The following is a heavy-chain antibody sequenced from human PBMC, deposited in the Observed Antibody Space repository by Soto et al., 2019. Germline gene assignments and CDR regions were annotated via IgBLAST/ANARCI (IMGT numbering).Heavy chain of an antibody. D-gene: IGHD3-10*01. CDR2: ISGSGDST. Sequence: EVQLLESGGGLVQPGGSLRLSCAASGFTFSCYAMSWVRQAPGKGLEWVSGISGSGDSTYYADSVKGRFTISRDNSKNTLYLQMDSLRAEDTAVYYCAKDYRINIVRGKADWFDCWGQGTLVTVSS. J-gene: IGHJ4*02. CDR3: AKDYRINIVRGKADWFDC. V-gene: IGHV3-23*01. CDR1: GFTFSCYA.